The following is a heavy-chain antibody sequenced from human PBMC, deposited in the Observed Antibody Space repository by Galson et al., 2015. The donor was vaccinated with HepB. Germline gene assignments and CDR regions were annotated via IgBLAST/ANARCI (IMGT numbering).Heavy chain of an antibody. CDR3: AKDVQWLGSFDY. Sequence: SLRLSCAASGFTFSSDAMSWVRQAPGKGLEWVSAISGSSGSTYYTDSVKGRFTISRDNSKNTLYLQMNSLRAEDTAVYYCAKDVQWLGSFDYWGQGTLVTVSS. D-gene: IGHD6-19*01. J-gene: IGHJ4*02. V-gene: IGHV3-23*01. CDR2: ISGSSGST. CDR1: GFTFSSDA.